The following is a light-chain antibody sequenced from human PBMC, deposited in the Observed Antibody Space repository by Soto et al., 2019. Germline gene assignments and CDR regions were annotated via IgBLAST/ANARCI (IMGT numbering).Light chain of an antibody. J-gene: IGLJ1*01. CDR2: DND. CDR3: ATWDTSLRGSV. Sequence: QSVLTQPPSVSAAAGQKVTISCSGSSSNIGNHYVSWYQQFQGTAPKRLIYDNDKRPSGIPDRFSGSKSGTSATLAIAGLQTGDEADYYCATWDTSLRGSVFGTG. V-gene: IGLV1-51*01. CDR1: SSNIGNHY.